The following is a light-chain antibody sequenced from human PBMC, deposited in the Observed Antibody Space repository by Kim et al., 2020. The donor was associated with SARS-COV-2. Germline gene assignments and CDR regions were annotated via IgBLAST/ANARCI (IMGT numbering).Light chain of an antibody. J-gene: IGLJ3*02. CDR1: NSDIGGYNY. Sequence: GQSITISCTGTNSDIGGYNYVSWYQQHPGKAPKRLIYDVTKRPSGVSNRFSGSKSGNTASLTISGLQAEDEADYYCSSYTSSKTWVFGGGTQLTVL. CDR3: SSYTSSKTWV. CDR2: DVT. V-gene: IGLV2-14*04.